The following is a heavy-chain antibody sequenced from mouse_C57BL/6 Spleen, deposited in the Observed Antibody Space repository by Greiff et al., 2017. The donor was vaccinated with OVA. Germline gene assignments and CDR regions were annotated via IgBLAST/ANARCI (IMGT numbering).Heavy chain of an antibody. Sequence: QVQLQQPGAELVRPGSSVKLSCKASGYTFTSYWMDWVKQRPGQGLEWIGNIYPSDSETHYNQKFKDKATLTVDKSSSTAYMQLSSLTSEDSAVYDCARSGDGYSPFDYWGQGTTLTVSS. CDR3: ARSGDGYSPFDY. V-gene: IGHV1-61*01. D-gene: IGHD2-3*01. CDR1: GYTFTSYW. CDR2: IYPSDSET. J-gene: IGHJ2*01.